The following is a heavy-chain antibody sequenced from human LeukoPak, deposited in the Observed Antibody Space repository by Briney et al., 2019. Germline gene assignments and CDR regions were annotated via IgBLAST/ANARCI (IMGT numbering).Heavy chain of an antibody. V-gene: IGHV4-4*07. CDR2: IYTTGST. D-gene: IGHD2-8*01. CDR3: AREKEYANFDY. Sequence: SETLSLTCTVSGGSISSYYWSWIRQPAGKGLEWIGRIYTTGSTNYNPSLKSRVTISVDKSKNQFSLKLSSVTAADTAVYYCAREKEYANFDYWGQGTLVTVSS. CDR1: GGSISSYY. J-gene: IGHJ4*02.